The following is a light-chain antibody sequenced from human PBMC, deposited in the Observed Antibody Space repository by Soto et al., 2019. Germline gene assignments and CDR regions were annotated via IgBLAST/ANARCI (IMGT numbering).Light chain of an antibody. V-gene: IGKV3-11*01. J-gene: IGKJ5*01. Sequence: LSQATATLSLSQRISATLSCWACHSVSIYLAWYQQKPGQAPRLLIYDASNRATGIPARFSGSGSGTDFTLTISSLEPEDFAVYYCQQRSNWPPITFAQGTRLAIK. CDR2: DAS. CDR1: HSVSIY. CDR3: QQRSNWPPIT.